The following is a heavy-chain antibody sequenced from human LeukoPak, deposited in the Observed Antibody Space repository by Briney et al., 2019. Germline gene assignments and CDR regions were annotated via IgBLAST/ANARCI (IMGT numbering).Heavy chain of an antibody. CDR2: INHSGST. CDR1: GGSFSGYY. D-gene: IGHD3-22*01. CDR3: ASGDSSGFVRSGNYYYGMDV. J-gene: IGHJ6*02. Sequence: PSETLSLTCAVYGGSFSGYYWSWIRQPPGKGLEWIGEINHSGSTNYNPSLKSRVTISVDTSKNQFSLKLSSVTAADTVVYYCASGDSSGFVRSGNYYYGMDVWGQGTTVTVSS. V-gene: IGHV4-34*01.